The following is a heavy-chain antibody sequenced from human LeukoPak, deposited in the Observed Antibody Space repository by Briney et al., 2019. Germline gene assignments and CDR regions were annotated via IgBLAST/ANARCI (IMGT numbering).Heavy chain of an antibody. D-gene: IGHD6-19*01. CDR3: ARRKRLVRERYFDY. Sequence: SETLSLTCAVYGGSFSGYYWRWIRQPPGKGLEWMGEINHSGSTNYNPSLKSRVTISVDTSKNQYSLKLSSVTAADTAVYYCARRKRLVRERYFDYWGQGTLVTVS. J-gene: IGHJ4*02. V-gene: IGHV4-34*01. CDR2: INHSGST. CDR1: GGSFSGYY.